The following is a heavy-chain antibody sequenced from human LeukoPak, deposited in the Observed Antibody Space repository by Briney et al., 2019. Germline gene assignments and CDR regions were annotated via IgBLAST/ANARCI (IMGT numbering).Heavy chain of an antibody. CDR1: SGSIFNNNW. CDR2: IFHSGST. D-gene: IGHD3-22*01. Sequence: SETLSLTCTVSSGSIFNNNWWSWVRQPPGKGLEWIGQIFHSGSTSYSPSLKSRVTISMDKSKNQISLRLTSVTAADTAVYYCARRDDSSGYHKIFDYWGPGTLVTVSS. V-gene: IGHV4-4*02. J-gene: IGHJ4*02. CDR3: ARRDDSSGYHKIFDY.